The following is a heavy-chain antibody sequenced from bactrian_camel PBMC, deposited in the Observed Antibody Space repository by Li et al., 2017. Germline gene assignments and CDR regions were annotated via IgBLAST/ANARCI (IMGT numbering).Heavy chain of an antibody. CDR3: AADWAPGENWVRSALNNPQIYNY. Sequence: VQLVESGGASVQAGGSLRLSCPLSRVTAANYAAGWFRRTPKNERAGKEREGVAAIDTDGRTNYAGSVKGRFTLSQDNAKNAVALKMTNVKPEDTAMYYCAADWAPGENWVRSALNNPQIYNYWCPGTQVTVS. V-gene: IGHV3S53*01. CDR2: IDTDGRT. CDR1: RVTAANYA. J-gene: IGHJ4*01. D-gene: IGHD3*01.